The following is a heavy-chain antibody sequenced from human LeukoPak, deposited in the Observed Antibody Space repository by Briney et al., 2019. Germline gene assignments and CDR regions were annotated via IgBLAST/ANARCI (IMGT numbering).Heavy chain of an antibody. CDR2: IYYSGST. D-gene: IGHD1-26*01. Sequence: PSETLSLTCTVSGVSISSYYWSWSRQPPGKGLEWIGYIYYSGSTNYNPSLKSRVTISVDTSKNQFSLKLSSVTAADTAVYYCARSVGSERDFDYWGQGTLVTVSS. V-gene: IGHV4-59*01. CDR3: ARSVGSERDFDY. CDR1: GVSISSYY. J-gene: IGHJ4*02.